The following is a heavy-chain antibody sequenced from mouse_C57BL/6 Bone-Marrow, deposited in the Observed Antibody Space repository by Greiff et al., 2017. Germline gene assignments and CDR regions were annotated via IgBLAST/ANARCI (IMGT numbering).Heavy chain of an antibody. CDR2: ISSGSSTI. Sequence: EVKLEESGGGLVKPGGSLKLSCAASGFTFSDYGMHWVRQAPEKGLEWVAYISSGSSTIYYADTVKGRFTISRDNAKNTLFLQMTSLRSEDTAMYYCARRSHYGSMDYWGQGTSVTVSS. CDR1: GFTFSDYG. D-gene: IGHD1-1*01. J-gene: IGHJ4*01. V-gene: IGHV5-17*01. CDR3: ARRSHYGSMDY.